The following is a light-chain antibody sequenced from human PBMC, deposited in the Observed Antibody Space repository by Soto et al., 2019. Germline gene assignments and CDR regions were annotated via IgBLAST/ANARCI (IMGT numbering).Light chain of an antibody. CDR3: HQYETWPYT. V-gene: IGKV3-15*01. J-gene: IGKJ2*01. CDR1: QSVRSH. CDR2: NAS. Sequence: EIVMTQSPATLSVSPGERATLSCRASQSVRSHLAWYQQKPGQAPRLLIYNASTRANGAPARISGSGSGTEFTLTISSLQSEDFAVYYCHQYETWPYTFGQGTKLEI.